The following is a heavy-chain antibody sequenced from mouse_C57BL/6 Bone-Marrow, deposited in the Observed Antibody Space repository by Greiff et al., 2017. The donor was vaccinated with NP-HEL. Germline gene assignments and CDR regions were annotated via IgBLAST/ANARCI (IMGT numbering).Heavy chain of an antibody. V-gene: IGHV1-64*01. Sequence: QVQLQQPGAELVKPGASVKLSCKASGYTFTSYWMHWVKQRPGQGLEWIGMIHPNSGSTNYNEKFKSKATLTVDKSSSTAYMQLSSLTSEDSAVYYCARLHYGSSYCAMDNWGQGTSVTVSA. D-gene: IGHD1-1*01. CDR1: GYTFTSYW. CDR3: ARLHYGSSYCAMDN. J-gene: IGHJ4*01. CDR2: IHPNSGST.